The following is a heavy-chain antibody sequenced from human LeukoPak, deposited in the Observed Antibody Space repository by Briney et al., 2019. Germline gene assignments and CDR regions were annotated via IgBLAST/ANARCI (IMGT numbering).Heavy chain of an antibody. V-gene: IGHV1-69*05. CDR1: LGTFSSYA. Sequence: SVNVSFQASLGTFSSYAISWLRQAPGQEREWVGGIIPIYGTANYAQKFQGRVTITTDESTSTAYMELSSLRSEDTAVYYCARNGGNSVNWFDPWGQGTLVTVSS. CDR3: ARNGGNSVNWFDP. J-gene: IGHJ5*02. D-gene: IGHD4-23*01. CDR2: IIPIYGTA.